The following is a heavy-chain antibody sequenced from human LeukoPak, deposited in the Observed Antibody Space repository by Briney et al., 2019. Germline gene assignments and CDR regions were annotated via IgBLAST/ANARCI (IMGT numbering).Heavy chain of an antibody. Sequence: PSETLSLTCAVSGGSISSGGYSWSWIRQPPGKGLEWIGYIYYSGSTYYNPSLKSRVTISVDTSKNQFSLKLSSVTAADTAVYYCARGARDYDFWSGAQNYYYYYMDVWGKGTTVTVSS. CDR2: IYYSGST. D-gene: IGHD3-3*01. V-gene: IGHV4-30-4*07. CDR3: ARGARDYDFWSGAQNYYYYYMDV. CDR1: GGSISSGGYS. J-gene: IGHJ6*03.